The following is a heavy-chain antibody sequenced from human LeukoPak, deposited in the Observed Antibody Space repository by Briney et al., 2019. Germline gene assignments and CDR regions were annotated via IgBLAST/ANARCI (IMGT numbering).Heavy chain of an antibody. J-gene: IGHJ5*02. CDR3: VREVSAWPKNWFDP. D-gene: IGHD3-3*01. V-gene: IGHV3-23*01. Sequence: PGGSLRLSRAGSGFTFRSYAMSWVRQSPVKGLEWVSAISDSGDGTYYADSVKARFTISRDNSKNTVYLEMSSLRAEDTAVYYCVREVSAWPKNWFDPWGQGTLVTVSS. CDR2: ISDSGDGT. CDR1: GFTFRSYA.